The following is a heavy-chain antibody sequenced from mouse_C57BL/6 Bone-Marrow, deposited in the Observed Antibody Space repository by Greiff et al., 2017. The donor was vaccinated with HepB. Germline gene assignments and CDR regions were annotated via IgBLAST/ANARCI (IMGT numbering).Heavy chain of an antibody. CDR1: GYTFTSYW. V-gene: IGHV1-64*01. CDR2: IHPNSGST. D-gene: IGHD1-1*01. CDR3: ARKGFITTVVAPFAY. Sequence: QVQLQQSGAELVKPGASVKLSCKASGYTFTSYWMHWVKQRPGQGLEWIGMIHPNSGSTNYNEKFKSKATLTVDKSSSTAYMQLSSLTSEDSAVYYCARKGFITTVVAPFAYWGQGTLVTVSA. J-gene: IGHJ3*01.